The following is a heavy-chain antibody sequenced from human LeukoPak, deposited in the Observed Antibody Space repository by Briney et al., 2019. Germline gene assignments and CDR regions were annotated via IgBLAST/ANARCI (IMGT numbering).Heavy chain of an antibody. CDR1: GFSFPSYA. Sequence: GGSLRLSCAASGFSFPSYAMSWVRQAPRRGLEWGSLITPGGVITHYTDSVKGRFTISRDNSKNKLYLQMNSVRAEDTAVYYCAKGKINHDGAVEIWGQGTTVTVSS. V-gene: IGHV3-23*01. CDR2: ITPGGVIT. CDR3: AKGKINHDGAVEI. D-gene: IGHD1-14*01. J-gene: IGHJ3*02.